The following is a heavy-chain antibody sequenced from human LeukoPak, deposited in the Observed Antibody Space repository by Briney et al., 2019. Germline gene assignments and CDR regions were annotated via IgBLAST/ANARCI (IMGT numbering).Heavy chain of an antibody. V-gene: IGHV1-2*02. CDR1: GYTFTGYY. CDR3: ARDSRIVVVPAAMGGY. D-gene: IGHD2-2*01. Sequence: ASVKVSXKASGYTFTGYYMHWLRQAPGQGLEWIGRINPNSGGTNYAQKFQGRVTMIRDTSISTAYMELSRLRSDDTAVYYCARDSRIVVVPAAMGGYWGQGTLVTVSS. CDR2: INPNSGGT. J-gene: IGHJ4*02.